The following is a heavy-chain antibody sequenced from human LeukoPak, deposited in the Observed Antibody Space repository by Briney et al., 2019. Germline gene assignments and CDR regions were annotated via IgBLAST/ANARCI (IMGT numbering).Heavy chain of an antibody. CDR3: AIRDYGDYHDALDI. CDR1: GFTVSSNY. Sequence: GGSLRLSCAASGFTVSSNYMSWVRQAPGQGLEWVSVIYSGGSTYYADSVKGRFTISRDNSKNTLYLQMNSLRAEDTAVYCCAIRDYGDYHDALDIWGQGTMVTVSS. CDR2: IYSGGST. J-gene: IGHJ3*02. V-gene: IGHV3-66*01. D-gene: IGHD4-17*01.